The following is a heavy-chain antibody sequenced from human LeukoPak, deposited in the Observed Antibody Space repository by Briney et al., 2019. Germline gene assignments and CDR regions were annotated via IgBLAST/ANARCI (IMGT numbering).Heavy chain of an antibody. Sequence: GGFLRLSCVASGFAFGKYWMSWVRQAPGNGLEWVANIKLDGSEKNYVDSVKGRFTISRDNTKNSPYLQMNSLRAEDTAVFYCARDQYDTWSRRGNYDSWGQGTLVIVSS. D-gene: IGHD3-3*01. V-gene: IGHV3-7*03. CDR1: GFAFGKYW. CDR3: ARDQYDTWSRRGNYDS. J-gene: IGHJ4*02. CDR2: IKLDGSEK.